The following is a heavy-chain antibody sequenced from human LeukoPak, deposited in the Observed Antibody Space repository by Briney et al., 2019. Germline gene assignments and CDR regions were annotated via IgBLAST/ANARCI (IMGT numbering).Heavy chain of an antibody. CDR1: GFTVSAYA. Sequence: GRSLRLSCAASGFTVSAYAMAWVRQAPGKGLEWVSTIYDDNTYYADSVKGRFAISTDNSKNALYLQMNSLRVEDTAVYFCAARKVRGVWFYLDYWGQGTLVTVSS. V-gene: IGHV3-23*01. D-gene: IGHD3-10*01. CDR2: IYDDNT. CDR3: AARKVRGVWFYLDY. J-gene: IGHJ4*02.